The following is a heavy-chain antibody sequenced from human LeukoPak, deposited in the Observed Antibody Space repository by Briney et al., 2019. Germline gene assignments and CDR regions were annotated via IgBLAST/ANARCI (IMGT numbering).Heavy chain of an antibody. CDR3: ARDLEYDYVWGSYQKYYFDY. Sequence: SETLSLTCTVSGGSISSYYWSWIRQPAGKGLEWIGRIYTSGSTNYNPSLKSQVTMSVDTSKNQFSLKLSSVTAADTAVYYCARDLEYDYVWGSYQKYYFDYWGQGTLVTVSS. CDR1: GGSISSYY. D-gene: IGHD3-16*02. CDR2: IYTSGST. J-gene: IGHJ4*02. V-gene: IGHV4-4*07.